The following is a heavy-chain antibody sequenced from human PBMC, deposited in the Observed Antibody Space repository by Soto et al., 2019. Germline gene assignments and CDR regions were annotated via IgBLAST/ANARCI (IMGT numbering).Heavy chain of an antibody. CDR3: ARDSVGSGYD. D-gene: IGHD5-12*01. CDR2: IYYSGYT. J-gene: IGHJ4*02. Sequence: QVQLQESGPGLVKPSETLSLTCAVSGGSISGYYWCWIRQPPGKRLEWIGYIYYSGYTNYSPSLKSRVTISVDRSKNQFSLELRSVTASDTAVYYCARDSVGSGYDWGQGTLVTVSS. CDR1: GGSISGYY. V-gene: IGHV4-59*01.